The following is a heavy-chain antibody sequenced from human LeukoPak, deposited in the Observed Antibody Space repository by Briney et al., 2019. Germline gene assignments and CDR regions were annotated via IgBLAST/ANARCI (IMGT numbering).Heavy chain of an antibody. D-gene: IGHD5-24*01. J-gene: IGHJ5*02. Sequence: SVKVSCKAFGYTFTSYGISWVRQAPGQGLEWMGGIIPIFGTANYAQKFQGRVTITADESTSTAYMELSSLRSEDTAVYYCARDYALEMATVRHWFDPWGQGALVTVSS. V-gene: IGHV1-69*13. CDR1: GYTFTSYG. CDR2: IIPIFGTA. CDR3: ARDYALEMATVRHWFDP.